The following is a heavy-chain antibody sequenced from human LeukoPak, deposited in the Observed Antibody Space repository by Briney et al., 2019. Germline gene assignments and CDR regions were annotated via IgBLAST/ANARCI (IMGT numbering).Heavy chain of an antibody. D-gene: IGHD2-15*01. CDR1: GGSFSGYY. Sequence: SETLSLTCAVYGGSFSGYYWSWIRQPPGKGLEWIGEINHSGSTNYNPSIKSRVTISVDTSKNQFSLKLSSVTAADTAVYYCARGHGGLVYWDQGTLVTVSS. J-gene: IGHJ4*02. V-gene: IGHV4-34*01. CDR3: ARGHGGLVY. CDR2: INHSGST.